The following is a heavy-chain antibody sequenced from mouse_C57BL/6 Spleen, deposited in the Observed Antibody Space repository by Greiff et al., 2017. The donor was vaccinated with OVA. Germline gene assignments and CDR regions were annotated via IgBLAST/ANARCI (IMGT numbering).Heavy chain of an antibody. CDR2: IDPENGDT. J-gene: IGHJ3*01. CDR3: TRDYYGSSRFAY. V-gene: IGHV14-4*01. Sequence: VQLQQSGAELVRPGASVKLSCTASGFNIKDYYMHWVKQRPEQGLEWIGWIDPENGDTEYASKFQGKATITADTSSNTAYLQLSSLTSEDTAVYYCTRDYYGSSRFAYWGQGTLVTVSA. D-gene: IGHD1-1*01. CDR1: GFNIKDYY.